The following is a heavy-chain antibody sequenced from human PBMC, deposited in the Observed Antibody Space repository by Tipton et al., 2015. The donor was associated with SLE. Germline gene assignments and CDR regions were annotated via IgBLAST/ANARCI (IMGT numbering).Heavy chain of an antibody. CDR3: ARDSGWYYFDY. D-gene: IGHD6-19*01. Sequence: TLSLTCTVSGGSISSYYWGWIRQPPGKGLEWIGYIYYSGSTDYNRSLKSRVTISVDTSKNQFSLILSSVTAADTAVYYCARDSGWYYFDYWGQGTLVTVSS. J-gene: IGHJ4*02. CDR1: GGSISSYY. CDR2: IYYSGST. V-gene: IGHV4-59*01.